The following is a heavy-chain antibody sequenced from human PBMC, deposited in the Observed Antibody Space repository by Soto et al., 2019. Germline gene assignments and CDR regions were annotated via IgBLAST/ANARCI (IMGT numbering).Heavy chain of an antibody. D-gene: IGHD6-19*01. J-gene: IGHJ4*02. CDR2: IWYHGRNK. CDR3: ARDRDPGQWLTTNYFDY. CDR1: GFPFSNYG. V-gene: IGHV3-33*01. Sequence: QVQLVESGGGVVQPGGSLRLSWAASGFPFSNYGMHWVRQAPGKGLECVAVIWYHGRNKYYADSVKGRFTISRDNSKNTLYLQMNSLRAEDTAVYYCARDRDPGQWLTTNYFDYWGQGTLVTVSS.